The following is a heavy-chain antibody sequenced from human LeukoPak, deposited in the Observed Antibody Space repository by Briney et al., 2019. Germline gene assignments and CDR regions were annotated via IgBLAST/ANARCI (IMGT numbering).Heavy chain of an antibody. Sequence: PGGSLRLSCAASGFTFSSYAMSWVRQAPGKGLEWVSAISGSGGSTHYADSVKGRFTISRDNSKNTLYLQMNSLRAEDTAVYYCAMYNYDFWSGYSYYFDYWGQGTLVTVSS. CDR2: ISGSGGST. CDR1: GFTFSSYA. V-gene: IGHV3-23*01. J-gene: IGHJ4*02. D-gene: IGHD3-3*01. CDR3: AMYNYDFWSGYSYYFDY.